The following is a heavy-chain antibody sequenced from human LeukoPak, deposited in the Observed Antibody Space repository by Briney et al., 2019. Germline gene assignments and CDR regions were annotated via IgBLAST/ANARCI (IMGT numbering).Heavy chain of an antibody. D-gene: IGHD5-24*01. V-gene: IGHV1-69*04. CDR3: ARGRGDGYNWGSGRFDP. CDR2: IIPILGIA. J-gene: IGHJ5*02. CDR1: GGTSTSFA. Sequence: AWVKVSCKPSGGTSTSFAISWVRQAPGQGLGWMGRIIPILGIANYAQKFQGRVTITADKSTRTAYMELSSLRSEDTAVYYCARGRGDGYNWGSGRFDPWGQGTLVTVSS.